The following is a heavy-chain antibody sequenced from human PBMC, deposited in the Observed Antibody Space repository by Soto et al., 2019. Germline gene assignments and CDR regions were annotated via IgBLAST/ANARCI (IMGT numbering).Heavy chain of an antibody. CDR3: ARGEVFDLLLNYYYYGMDV. V-gene: IGHV3-48*02. CDR1: GFTFSSYS. D-gene: IGHD3-9*01. J-gene: IGHJ6*02. Sequence: LRLSCAASGFTFSSYSMNWVRQAPGKGLEWVSYISSSSSTIYYADSVKGRFTISRDNAKNSLYLQMSSLRDEDTAVYYCARGEVFDLLLNYYYYGMDVWGQGTTVTVSS. CDR2: ISSSSSTI.